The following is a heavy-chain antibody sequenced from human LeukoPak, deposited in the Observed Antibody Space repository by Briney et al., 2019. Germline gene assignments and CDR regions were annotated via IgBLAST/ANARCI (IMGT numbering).Heavy chain of an antibody. D-gene: IGHD6-19*01. CDR3: ARGGYSSGWSHAFDI. CDR1: GFTVSSNY. V-gene: IGHV3-53*05. J-gene: IGHJ3*02. CDR2: LYSGGNT. Sequence: GGCLRLSRAASGFTVSSNYMSWVRQAPGKGLEWVSDLYSGGNTCYTDAVQGRFTISRDNTKHTLYPQMNSPEPEHTGVYYCARGGYSSGWSHAFDIWGQGTMVTVSS.